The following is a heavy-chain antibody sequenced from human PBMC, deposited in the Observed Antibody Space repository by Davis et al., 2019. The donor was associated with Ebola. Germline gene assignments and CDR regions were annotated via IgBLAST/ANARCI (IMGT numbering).Heavy chain of an antibody. CDR3: AKDPFGSGQYTDALDI. V-gene: IGHV3-23*01. D-gene: IGHD3-3*01. Sequence: GGSLRLSCAASGFRFSSYAMSWVRQAPGKGPEWVSRTRGSEGYTYYTDSVKGRFTISRDNSEKTLYLQMNSLRAEDTAVYYCAKDPFGSGQYTDALDIWGQGTVVTVST. CDR2: TRGSEGYT. J-gene: IGHJ3*02. CDR1: GFRFSSYA.